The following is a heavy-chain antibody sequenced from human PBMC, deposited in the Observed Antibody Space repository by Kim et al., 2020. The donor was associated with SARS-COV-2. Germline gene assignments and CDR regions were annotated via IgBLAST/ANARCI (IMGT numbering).Heavy chain of an antibody. CDR3: ARGCTLGY. CDR2: ISSSSGTT. CDR1: GFTLKSYG. D-gene: IGHD2-8*01. J-gene: IGHJ4*02. Sequence: GGSLRLSCAASGFTLKSYGMTWVRQAPGKGLEWISYISSSSGTTYYADSVKGRFTISRDNAKNSLYLQMNSLRAEDTAVYYCARGCTLGYWGQGTLVTVS. V-gene: IGHV3-48*01.